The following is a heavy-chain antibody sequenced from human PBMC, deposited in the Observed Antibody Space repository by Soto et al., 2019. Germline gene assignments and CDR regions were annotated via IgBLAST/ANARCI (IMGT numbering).Heavy chain of an antibody. D-gene: IGHD6-13*01. CDR2: IWYDGSNK. Sequence: QVQLVESGGGVVQPGRSLRHSCAASGFTFSSYGMHWVRQAPGKGLEWVAVIWYDGSNKYYADSVKGRFTISRDNSKNTLYLQMNSLRAEDTAVYYCARDSSSGKIAAAGEDYWGQGTLVTVSS. CDR1: GFTFSSYG. V-gene: IGHV3-33*01. J-gene: IGHJ4*02. CDR3: ARDSSSGKIAAAGEDY.